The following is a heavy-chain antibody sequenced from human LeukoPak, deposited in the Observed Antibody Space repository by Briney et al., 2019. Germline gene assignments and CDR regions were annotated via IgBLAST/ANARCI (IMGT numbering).Heavy chain of an antibody. CDR3: ARNAENYDFWSGRNWFDP. CDR1: GYTFTSYY. Sequence: GASVKVSCKASGYTFTSYYMHWVRQAPGQGLEWMGGIIPIFGTANYAQKLQGRVTMTTDTSTSTAYMELRSLRSDDTAVYYCARNAENYDFWSGRNWFDPWGQGTLVAVSS. J-gene: IGHJ5*02. D-gene: IGHD3-3*01. CDR2: IIPIFGTA. V-gene: IGHV1-18*04.